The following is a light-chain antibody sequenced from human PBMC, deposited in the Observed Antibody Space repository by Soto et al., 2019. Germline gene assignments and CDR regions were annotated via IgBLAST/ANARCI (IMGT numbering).Light chain of an antibody. J-gene: IGKJ2*01. CDR2: AAS. CDR1: QGIRND. Sequence: AIQMTQSPSSLSASVGDRVTINCRASQGIRNDLGWYQQKPGKAPKLLIYAASSLQSGVPSRLSGSGSGTDFTLTISSLQPEDFATYYCLQDYNYPYTFGQGTKLEIK. V-gene: IGKV1-6*01. CDR3: LQDYNYPYT.